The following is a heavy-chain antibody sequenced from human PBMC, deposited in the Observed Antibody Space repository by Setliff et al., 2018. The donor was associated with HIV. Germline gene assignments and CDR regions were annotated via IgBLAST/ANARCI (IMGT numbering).Heavy chain of an antibody. CDR1: GGSISSHY. J-gene: IGHJ4*02. Sequence: SETLSLTCTVSGGSISSHYWSWIRQPPGKGLEWIGSIHYSGSTNYNPSLKSRVTISVDTSKNQFSLKLSSVTAADTALYFCAREAYFFASGTYYFDSWGQGTQVTVSS. D-gene: IGHD3-10*01. V-gene: IGHV4-59*11. CDR3: AREAYFFASGTYYFDS. CDR2: IHYSGST.